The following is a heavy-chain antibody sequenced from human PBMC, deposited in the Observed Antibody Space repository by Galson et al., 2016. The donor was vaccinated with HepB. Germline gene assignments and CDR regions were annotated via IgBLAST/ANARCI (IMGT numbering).Heavy chain of an antibody. J-gene: IGHJ5*02. CDR2: ISGAGGTT. CDR3: AKERGWYGGPNYGS. V-gene: IGHV3-23*01. CDR1: GFTFRYYA. D-gene: IGHD3-10*01. Sequence: SLRLSCASSGFTFRYYAMTWVRRAPGKGLEWVSYISGAGGTTHYADSVKGRFTISRDNSRDTLYLQMDRLRAADTAVYYCAKERGWYGGPNYGSWGQGTLVTVSS.